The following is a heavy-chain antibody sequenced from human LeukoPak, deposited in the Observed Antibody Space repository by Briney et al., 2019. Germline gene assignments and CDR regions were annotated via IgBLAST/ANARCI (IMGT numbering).Heavy chain of an antibody. CDR1: GGSISSSNW. D-gene: IGHD5-12*01. V-gene: IGHV4-4*02. CDR3: ARGGGRGYSGYIGY. J-gene: IGHJ4*02. CDR2: IYHSGST. Sequence: SETLSLTCAVSGGSISSSNWWSWVRQPPGKGLEWIGEIYHSGSTNYNPSLKSRVTISVDKSKNQFSLKLSSVTAADTAAYYCARGGGRGYSGYIGYWGQGTLVTVSS.